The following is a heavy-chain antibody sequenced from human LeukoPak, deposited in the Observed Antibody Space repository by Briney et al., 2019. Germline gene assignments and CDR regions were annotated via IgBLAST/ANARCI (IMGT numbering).Heavy chain of an antibody. CDR2: INSDGTTT. CDR3: ARPLYRHTSPFYY. J-gene: IGHJ4*02. V-gene: IGHV3-74*01. CDR1: GCTLSTYW. D-gene: IGHD2-2*02. Sequence: GGSLRHSCAASGCTLSTYWMHWVRLAPGKGLVWVSRINSDGTTTTYADSVKGRFTISRDNAKNTLYLQMNSLRAEDTAVYYCARPLYRHTSPFYYWGQGTLVTVSS.